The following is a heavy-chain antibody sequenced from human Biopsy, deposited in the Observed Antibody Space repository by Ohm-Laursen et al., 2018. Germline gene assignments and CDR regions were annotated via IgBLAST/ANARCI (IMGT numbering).Heavy chain of an antibody. CDR3: ARDSGILNYGNFKYYHYYGMDV. Sequence: TLSLTRTVSGDSDTKYYWSWIRQPPGKALEWIGHIYYSVMTNYNPSLQSRVSISVDTSRNQVPLTLGSVTSADTAVYYWARDSGILNYGNFKYYHYYGMDVWGQGTKVTVSS. CDR1: GDSDTKYY. V-gene: IGHV4-59*02. J-gene: IGHJ6*02. CDR2: IYYSVMT. D-gene: IGHD4-11*01.